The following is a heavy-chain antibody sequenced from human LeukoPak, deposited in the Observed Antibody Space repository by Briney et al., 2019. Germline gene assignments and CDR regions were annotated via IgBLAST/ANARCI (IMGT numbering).Heavy chain of an antibody. CDR3: AGPSGYCSSTSCPFDY. Sequence: SETLSLTCTVSGGSISSSSYYWGWIRQPPGKGLEWIGSIYYSGSTYYNPSLKSRVTIFVDTSKNQFSLKLSSVTAADTAVYYCAGPSGYCSSTSCPFDYWGQGTLVTVSS. V-gene: IGHV4-39*01. D-gene: IGHD2-2*01. CDR1: GGSISSSSYY. J-gene: IGHJ4*02. CDR2: IYYSGST.